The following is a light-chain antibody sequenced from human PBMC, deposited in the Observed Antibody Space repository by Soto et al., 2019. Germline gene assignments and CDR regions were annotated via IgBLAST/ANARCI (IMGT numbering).Light chain of an antibody. V-gene: IGLV2-14*01. Sequence: QSVLTQPASVSGSPGQSVTISCTGTGSDVGGYNYVSWYQQHPGKAPKLVIYEVSNRPSGVSHRFSGSKSGNTASLTISGLQAEDEADYYCCSYVSSISYVFGTGTKVPS. CDR3: CSYVSSISYV. J-gene: IGLJ1*01. CDR2: EVS. CDR1: GSDVGGYNY.